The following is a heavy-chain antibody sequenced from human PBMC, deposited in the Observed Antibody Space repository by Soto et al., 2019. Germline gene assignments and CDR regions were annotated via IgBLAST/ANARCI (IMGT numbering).Heavy chain of an antibody. J-gene: IGHJ5*02. CDR3: ARGGVEITIFGVVTHTLYNWFDP. Sequence: ASVNVSCKASGYTFTSYAMHWVRQAPGQRLEWMGWINAGNGNTKYSQKFQGRVTITRDTSASTAYMELSSLRSEDTAVYYCARGGVEITIFGVVTHTLYNWFDPWGQGTLVTVSS. V-gene: IGHV1-3*01. CDR1: GYTFTSYA. CDR2: INAGNGNT. D-gene: IGHD3-3*01.